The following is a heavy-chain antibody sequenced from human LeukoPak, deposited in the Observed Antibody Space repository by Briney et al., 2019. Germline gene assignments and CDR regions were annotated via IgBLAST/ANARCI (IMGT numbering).Heavy chain of an antibody. CDR3: ARRVDTTRGYYYFYMDV. V-gene: IGHV4-39*02. J-gene: IGHJ6*03. CDR1: GGSISSIGYF. CDR2: IYASGTK. Sequence: PSETLSLTCSVSGGSISSIGYFWDWFRPSPGKGLEWIGTIYASGTKYYNPSLKSRVTISVDTSKNHLSLRLSSVTAADTALYYRARRVDTTRGYYYFYMDVWGKGTTVTVSS. D-gene: IGHD5-18*01.